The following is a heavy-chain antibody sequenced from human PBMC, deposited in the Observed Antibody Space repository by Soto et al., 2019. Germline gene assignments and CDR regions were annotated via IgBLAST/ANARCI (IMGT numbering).Heavy chain of an antibody. CDR1: AGSIRSGGYY. J-gene: IGHJ4*02. D-gene: IGHD2-21*01. CDR2: IYYNGNT. CDR3: ARLSMTHSYHKSVTTPFDY. V-gene: IGHV4-31*03. Sequence: QVQLQESGPGLVKPSQTLSLTCTVSAGSIRSGGYYWSWVRQHPGKGLVWIGYIYYNGNTYYNPSIRSRLALAVDASETQISLKATSVADADTAAYYCARLSMTHSYHKSVTTPFDYWGPGTLVTVSS.